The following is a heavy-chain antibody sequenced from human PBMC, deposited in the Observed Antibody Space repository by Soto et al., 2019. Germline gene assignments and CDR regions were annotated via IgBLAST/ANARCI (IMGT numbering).Heavy chain of an antibody. D-gene: IGHD3-22*01. CDR2: IKQDGSEK. CDR3: ARFYYDSSGYLASPYYYYYGMDV. V-gene: IGHV3-7*04. CDR1: GFTFSRSW. J-gene: IGHJ6*02. Sequence: PGGSLRLSCAAPGFTFSRSWITWVRQAPGKGLEWVANIKQDGSEKYYVDSVKGRFTISRDNAKNSLYLQMNSLRAEDTAVYYCARFYYDSSGYLASPYYYYYGMDVWGQGTTVTVSS.